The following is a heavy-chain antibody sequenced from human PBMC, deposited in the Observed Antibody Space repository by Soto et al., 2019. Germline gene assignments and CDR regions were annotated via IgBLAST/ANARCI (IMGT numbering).Heavy chain of an antibody. CDR2: ISAHNGNT. CDR1: GYTFTSYG. D-gene: IGHD1-1*01. Sequence: QVHLVQSGAEVKKPGASVKVTCKASGYTFTSYGITWVRQAPGQGLEWMGWISAHNGNTDYALKLQGRVIVTRDTSTSTVYMELRSLRSDDTSVYYCARGRYGDYWGQGALVTVSS. CDR3: ARGRYGDY. V-gene: IGHV1-18*01. J-gene: IGHJ4*02.